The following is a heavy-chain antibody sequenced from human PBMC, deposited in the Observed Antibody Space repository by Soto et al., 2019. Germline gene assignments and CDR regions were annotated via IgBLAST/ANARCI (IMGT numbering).Heavy chain of an antibody. Sequence: GSVRLSCAASGFTFSNAWMNWVRQAPGKGLEWVGRIKSKTDGGTTDYAAPVKGRFTISREDSKNTLYLQMNSLKTEDTAVYYCTTDPPNYYDSSGYYLDAFDIWGQGTMVTVSS. J-gene: IGHJ3*02. CDR3: TTDPPNYYDSSGYYLDAFDI. D-gene: IGHD3-22*01. CDR2: IKSKTDGGTT. V-gene: IGHV3-15*07. CDR1: GFTFSNAW.